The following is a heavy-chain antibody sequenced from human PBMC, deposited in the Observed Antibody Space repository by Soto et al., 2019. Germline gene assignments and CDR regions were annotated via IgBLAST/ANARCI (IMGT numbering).Heavy chain of an antibody. CDR2: IYYSGST. V-gene: IGHV4-61*01. CDR1: GGSVSSGSYY. Sequence: QVQLQESGPGLVKPSETLSLTCTVSGGSVSSGSYYWSWIRQPPGKGLEWIGYIYYSGSTNYNPSPKGRATISVDTSKNQFARRRSSVTAADPAVYYWAGEDGYNSRGGGYWGQGTLVTVSS. J-gene: IGHJ4*02. CDR3: AGEDGYNSRGGGY. D-gene: IGHD5-12*01.